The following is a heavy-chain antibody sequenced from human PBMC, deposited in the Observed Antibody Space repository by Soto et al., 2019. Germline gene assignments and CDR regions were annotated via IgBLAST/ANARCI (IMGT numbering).Heavy chain of an antibody. Sequence: ASVKVSCKASGYTFTSYGISWVRQAPGQGLEWMGWISAYNGNTNYAQKFQGRVTMTTDTSTSTAYMEVRSLRSYDTAVYYCARLIAAAGIYNWLDPWGQGTLVTVSS. CDR2: ISAYNGNT. CDR1: GYTFTSYG. V-gene: IGHV1-18*01. J-gene: IGHJ5*01. D-gene: IGHD6-13*01. CDR3: ARLIAAAGIYNWLDP.